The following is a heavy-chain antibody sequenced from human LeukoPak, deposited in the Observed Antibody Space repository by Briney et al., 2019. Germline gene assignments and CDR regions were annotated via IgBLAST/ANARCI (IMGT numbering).Heavy chain of an antibody. CDR1: GFTLSSYW. Sequence: GGSLRLSCEASGFTLSSYWMTWVRQAPGKGLEWVANIKQDGSEKYYADSVKGRFTISRDNAKNSLYLQMNSLRAEDTAVYYCAREYSAGWFDPWGQGTLVTVSS. D-gene: IGHD6-13*01. V-gene: IGHV3-7*05. CDR3: AREYSAGWFDP. J-gene: IGHJ5*02. CDR2: IKQDGSEK.